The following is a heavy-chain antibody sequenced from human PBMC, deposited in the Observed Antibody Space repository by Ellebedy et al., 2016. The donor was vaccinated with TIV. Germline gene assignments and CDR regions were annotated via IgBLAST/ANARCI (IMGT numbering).Heavy chain of an antibody. J-gene: IGHJ4*02. CDR1: GFTFSSYW. Sequence: PGGSLRLSCAASGFTFSSYWMSWVRQAPGKGLEWVANIKQDGSEKYYVDSVKGRFTTSRDNAKNSLYLQMNSLRAEETAVYYCAKGPQYSSGWYEYNFDYWGQGTLVTVSS. CDR2: IKQDGSEK. CDR3: AKGPQYSSGWYEYNFDY. D-gene: IGHD6-19*01. V-gene: IGHV3-7*01.